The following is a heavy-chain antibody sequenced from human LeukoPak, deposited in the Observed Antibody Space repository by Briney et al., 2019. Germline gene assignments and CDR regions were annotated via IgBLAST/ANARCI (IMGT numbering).Heavy chain of an antibody. Sequence: ASVKVSCKASGYTFTVLYMHWERHAHGQGLEWMGWINPNSGGTNYAQKFQGRVTMTRDTSISTAYMELSRLRCAGPAVYYRARDRFYSDYDILSGYPKGYNWFDPWGQGTLVTVSS. CDR3: ARDRFYSDYDILSGYPKGYNWFDP. D-gene: IGHD3-9*01. J-gene: IGHJ5*02. CDR2: INPNSGGT. CDR1: GYTFTVLY. V-gene: IGHV1-2*02.